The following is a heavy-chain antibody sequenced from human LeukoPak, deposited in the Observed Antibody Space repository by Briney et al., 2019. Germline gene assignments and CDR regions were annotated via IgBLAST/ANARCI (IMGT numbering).Heavy chain of an antibody. J-gene: IGHJ4*02. CDR2: IYTSGST. CDR3: AGDYYDSSDSDY. Sequence: SETLSLTCTVSGGSISSYYWSWIRQPAGKGLEWIGRIYTSGSTNYNPSLKSRVTMSVDTSKNQFSLKLSSVTAADTAVYYCAGDYYDSSDSDYWGQGTLVTVSS. D-gene: IGHD3-22*01. CDR1: GGSISSYY. V-gene: IGHV4-4*07.